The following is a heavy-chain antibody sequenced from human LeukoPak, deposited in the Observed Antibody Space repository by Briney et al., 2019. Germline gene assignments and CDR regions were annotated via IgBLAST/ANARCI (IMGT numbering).Heavy chain of an antibody. CDR3: ARPLSGSHSAFDI. D-gene: IGHD6-25*01. V-gene: IGHV3-21*01. Sequence: PGGSLRLSCAASGFTFSSYSMNWVRQAPGKGLEWVSSISSGSSYIYYADSVKGRFTISRDNAKNSLYLQMNSLRAEDTAVYYCARPLSGSHSAFDIWGQGTMVTVSS. CDR1: GFTFSSYS. CDR2: ISSGSSYI. J-gene: IGHJ3*02.